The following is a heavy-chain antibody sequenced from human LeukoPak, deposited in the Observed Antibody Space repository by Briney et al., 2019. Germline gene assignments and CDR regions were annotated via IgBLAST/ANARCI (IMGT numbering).Heavy chain of an antibody. CDR3: ARDAPYDFWSGYYYYFDY. V-gene: IGHV1-2*02. D-gene: IGHD3-3*01. CDR1: GYTFTGYY. CDR2: INPNSGGT. J-gene: IGHJ4*02. Sequence: ASVKVSCKASGYTFTGYYMHWVRQAPGQGLEWMGWINPNSGGTNYAQKFQGRVTMTRDTSISTAYMELRRLRSDDTAVYYCARDAPYDFWSGYYYYFDYWGQGTLVTVSS.